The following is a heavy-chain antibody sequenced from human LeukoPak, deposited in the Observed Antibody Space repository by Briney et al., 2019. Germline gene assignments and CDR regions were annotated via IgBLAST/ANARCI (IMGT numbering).Heavy chain of an antibody. D-gene: IGHD6-13*01. V-gene: IGHV4-31*03. Sequence: SETLSLTCTVSGGSISSGGYYWSWIRQHPGKGLEWIGYIYYSGSTNYNPSLKSRVTISVDTSKNQFSLKLSSVTAADTAVYYCARGRVKKSSSWYAPWGDAFDIWGQGTMVTVSS. J-gene: IGHJ3*02. CDR1: GGSISSGGYY. CDR3: ARGRVKKSSSWYAPWGDAFDI. CDR2: IYYSGST.